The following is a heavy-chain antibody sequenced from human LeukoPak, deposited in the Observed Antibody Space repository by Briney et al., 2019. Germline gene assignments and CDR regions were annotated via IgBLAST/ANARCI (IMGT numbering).Heavy chain of an antibody. CDR1: GGSISSYD. J-gene: IGHJ6*03. CDR3: TRGSIAYYYMDV. Sequence: PSETLSLTCTVSGGSISSYDWSWVRQPPGKGLEWIGNIYYSGSTNYNPSLKSRVTISVDTSKNQFSLKLSSVPAADTAVYYCTRGSIAYYYMDVWGKGTTVTISS. D-gene: IGHD3-22*01. CDR2: IYYSGST. V-gene: IGHV4-59*01.